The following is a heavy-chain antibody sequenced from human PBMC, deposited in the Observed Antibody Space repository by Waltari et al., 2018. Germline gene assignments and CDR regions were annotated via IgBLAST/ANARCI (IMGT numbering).Heavy chain of an antibody. D-gene: IGHD2-2*01. Sequence: EVQLVESGGELVQPGGSLRLSCAASGFNFRNYGMNWVRQAPGKGLVWVSCITSEGSGTYYADTVKGRFTTSRDNSNNTVFLQMNSLRVEDTALDYCAKHQLRQAYYYSMDVWGKGTTVTVSS. CDR1: GFNFRNYG. CDR2: ITSEGSGT. J-gene: IGHJ6*03. V-gene: IGHV3-23*04. CDR3: AKHQLRQAYYYSMDV.